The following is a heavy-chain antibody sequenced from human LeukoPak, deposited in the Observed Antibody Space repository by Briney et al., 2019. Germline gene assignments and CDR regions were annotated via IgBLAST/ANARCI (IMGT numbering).Heavy chain of an antibody. V-gene: IGHV3-48*01. Sequence: GGSLRLSCAASGFNYSSYTMNWDRQAPGMGLEWLSYISASRGITYYADSVKGRFTISRDNSKNTLYLQMNSLRAEDTAVYYCARGRLGGFDSWGQGTLVTVSS. CDR2: ISASRGIT. J-gene: IGHJ4*02. CDR1: GFNYSSYT. D-gene: IGHD6-25*01. CDR3: ARGRLGGFDS.